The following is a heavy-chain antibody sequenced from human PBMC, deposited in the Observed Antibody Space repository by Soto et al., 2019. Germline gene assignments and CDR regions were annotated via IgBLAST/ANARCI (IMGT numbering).Heavy chain of an antibody. CDR2: ISAYNGNT. CDR1: GYTFTSYG. V-gene: IGHV1-18*01. J-gene: IGHJ5*02. Sequence: QVQLVQSGAEVKKPGASVKVSCKASGYTFTSYGISWVRQAPGQGLEWMGWISAYNGNTNYAQKLQGRVTMTTDTSTSTAYMELRSLRSDDTAVYYCARVNQYCSSTSCVYCDPWGQGTLVTVSS. CDR3: ARVNQYCSSTSCVYCDP. D-gene: IGHD2-2*01.